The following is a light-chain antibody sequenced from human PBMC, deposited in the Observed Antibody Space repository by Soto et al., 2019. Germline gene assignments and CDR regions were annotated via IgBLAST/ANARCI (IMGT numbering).Light chain of an antibody. CDR1: QNINKK. V-gene: IGKV1-39*01. Sequence: DIPMTQSPSSLSASVGDRVTISCRASQNINKKLNWYQQKSGKAPNLLIYDTSTFQSGVPSRFSGSGSGTDFTLAITNLQPEDFATYYCQQSFHTPYTFGQGTKLEI. J-gene: IGKJ2*01. CDR3: QQSFHTPYT. CDR2: DTS.